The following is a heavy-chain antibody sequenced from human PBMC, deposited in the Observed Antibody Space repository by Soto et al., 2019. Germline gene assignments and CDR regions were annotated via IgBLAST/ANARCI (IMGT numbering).Heavy chain of an antibody. V-gene: IGHV3-74*03. CDR2: IKDDGSRT. D-gene: IGHD2-15*01. Sequence: PGASLRLSPSASGFPFGNYLMHWGRQVPGKGLMWISHIKDDGSRTTYADSVKGRFTISRDNAKSMLYLQMKSLRVEDTAVYYCTRDCCADPFDKWGQATLVTVSS. CDR3: TRDCCADPFDK. J-gene: IGHJ4*02. CDR1: GFPFGNYL.